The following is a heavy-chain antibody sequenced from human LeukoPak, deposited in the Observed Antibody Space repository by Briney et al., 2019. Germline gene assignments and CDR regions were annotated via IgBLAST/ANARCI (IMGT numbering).Heavy chain of an antibody. Sequence: PSETLSLTCTVSGGSISSYYWSWIRQPPGKGLEWIGYIYYSGSTNYNPSLKSRVTISVDTSKNQFSLKLSSVTAADTAVYYCAKGHGPHGIAAAANFDYWGQGTLVTVSS. CDR1: GGSISSYY. J-gene: IGHJ4*02. CDR3: AKGHGPHGIAAAANFDY. D-gene: IGHD6-13*01. CDR2: IYYSGST. V-gene: IGHV4-59*08.